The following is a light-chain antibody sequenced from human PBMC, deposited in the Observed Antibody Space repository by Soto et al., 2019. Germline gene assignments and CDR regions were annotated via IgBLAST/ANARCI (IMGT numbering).Light chain of an antibody. CDR1: QSVSSNF. V-gene: IGKV3-20*01. CDR3: QQYASSVT. Sequence: EIVLTHSPGSLSLSPGEGATLFCRASQSVSSNFFAWYQQKPGQAPRLLINGASTRATGIPDRFSGSGSGTDFTLTISRLEPEDFAVYYCQQYASSVTFGQGTKVEIK. CDR2: GAS. J-gene: IGKJ1*01.